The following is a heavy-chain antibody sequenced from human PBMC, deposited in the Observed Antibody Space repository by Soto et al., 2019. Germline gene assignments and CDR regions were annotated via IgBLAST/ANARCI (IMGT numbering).Heavy chain of an antibody. CDR1: GGSISTVGHY. D-gene: IGHD7-27*01. CDR2: VYHTGST. CDR3: ARATGALRSRNCDY. Sequence: SETLSLTCSVSGGSISTVGHYWTWIRQPPGKGLEWIGSVYHTGSTYYSKSLRSRLTISIDTSQNEFSLRLNSVTAADTAVYYCARATGALRSRNCDYWGPGRLVTVS. V-gene: IGHV4-31*03. J-gene: IGHJ4*02.